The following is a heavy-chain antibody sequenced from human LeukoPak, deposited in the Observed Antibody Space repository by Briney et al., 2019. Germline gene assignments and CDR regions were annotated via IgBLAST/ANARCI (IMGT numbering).Heavy chain of an antibody. Sequence: PGRSLRLSCAASGFTFSSYGMHWVRQAPGKGLEWVAVIWYDGSNKYYADSVKGRFTISRDNSKNTLYLQMNSLRAEDTAVYYCARDPLDSSVPGYYYYGMDVWGQGTTVTVSS. J-gene: IGHJ6*02. V-gene: IGHV3-33*01. D-gene: IGHD3-22*01. CDR3: ARDPLDSSVPGYYYYGMDV. CDR2: IWYDGSNK. CDR1: GFTFSSYG.